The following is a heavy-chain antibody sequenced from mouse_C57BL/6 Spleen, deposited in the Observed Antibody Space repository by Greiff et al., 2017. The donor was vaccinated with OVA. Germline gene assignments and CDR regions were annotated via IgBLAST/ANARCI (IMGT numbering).Heavy chain of an antibody. CDR3: TDSSGYVHYAMDY. CDR1: GFTFSNYW. CDR2: IRLKSDNYAT. D-gene: IGHD3-2*02. V-gene: IGHV6-3*01. J-gene: IGHJ4*01. Sequence: EVKVEESGGGLVQPGGSMKLSCVASGFTFSNYWMNWVRQSPEKGLEWVAQIRLKSDNYATHYAESVKGRFTISRDDSKSSVYLQMNNLRAEDTGIYYCTDSSGYVHYAMDYWGQGTSVTVSS.